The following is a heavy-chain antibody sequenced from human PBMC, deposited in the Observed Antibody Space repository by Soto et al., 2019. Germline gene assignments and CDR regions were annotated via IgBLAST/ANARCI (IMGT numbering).Heavy chain of an antibody. CDR2: TYYRPKWYN. J-gene: IGHJ3*02. CDR1: GDSVSSNSAA. Sequence: SQTLSLTCAISGDSVSSNSAAWNWIRQSPSRGLEWLGRTYYRPKWYNDYAVSVKSRITINPDTSKNQFSLQLNSVTPEDTAKYYCARDRSYSSSPWGPDAFNIWGQGTMVTVSS. D-gene: IGHD6-19*01. CDR3: ARDRSYSSSPWGPDAFNI. V-gene: IGHV6-1*01.